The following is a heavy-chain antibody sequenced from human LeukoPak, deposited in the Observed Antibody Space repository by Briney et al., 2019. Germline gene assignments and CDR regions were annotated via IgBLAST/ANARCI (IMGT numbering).Heavy chain of an antibody. CDR2: ISSGSSTI. V-gene: IGHV3-48*04. CDR3: ARDVGFDP. CDR1: GFTFSTYS. Sequence: GGSLRLSCAASGFTFSTYSMNWVRQAPGKGLEWVSYISSGSSTIYYADSVKGRFAISRDNAKNSLYLQMNSLRAEDTAVYYCARDVGFDPWGQGALVTVSS. D-gene: IGHD1-26*01. J-gene: IGHJ5*02.